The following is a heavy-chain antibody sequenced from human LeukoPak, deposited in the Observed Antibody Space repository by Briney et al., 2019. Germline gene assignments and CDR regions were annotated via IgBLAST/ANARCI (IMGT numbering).Heavy chain of an antibody. V-gene: IGHV4-59*08. Sequence: SETLSLTCNVSDDSINCCYWSWIRQPPGKGLEWIGYISYTGSTSYSPSLKSRVTISVDTSKNQFSLKLSSVTAADTAVYYCASRSSGWYYGLDVWGQGTTVNVSS. CDR2: ISYTGST. D-gene: IGHD6-19*01. CDR3: ASRSSGWYYGLDV. J-gene: IGHJ6*02. CDR1: DDSINCCY.